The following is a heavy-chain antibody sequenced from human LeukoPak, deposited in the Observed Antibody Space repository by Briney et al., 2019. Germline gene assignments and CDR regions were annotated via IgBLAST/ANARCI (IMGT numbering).Heavy chain of an antibody. CDR1: GGSLNHYY. CDR2: IYHSGST. V-gene: IGHV4-59*01. CDR3: ARVGPTTVTTFNWFDP. D-gene: IGHD4-11*01. Sequence: SETLSLTCTVSGGSLNHYYWSWIRQPPGKGLEWIGYIYHSGSTNYNPSLKSRVTISLDTSKNQFSLKLSSVTAADTAVYYCARVGPTTVTTFNWFDPWGQGTLVTVSS. J-gene: IGHJ5*02.